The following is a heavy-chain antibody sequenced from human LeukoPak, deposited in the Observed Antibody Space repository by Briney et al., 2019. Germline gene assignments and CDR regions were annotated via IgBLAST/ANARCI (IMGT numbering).Heavy chain of an antibody. CDR1: GFTFSTYS. J-gene: IGHJ6*02. V-gene: IGHV3-21*01. CDR2: ISSRSHYI. CDR3: SGLYNYGMDV. Sequence: GSLRLSCAASGFTFSTYSMNLGRQAPGKGLEWVSSISSRSHYIYYADSVKGRFTISRDNAKNSLYLQMNSLRAEDTAVYYCSGLYNYGMDVWGQGTTVTVSS.